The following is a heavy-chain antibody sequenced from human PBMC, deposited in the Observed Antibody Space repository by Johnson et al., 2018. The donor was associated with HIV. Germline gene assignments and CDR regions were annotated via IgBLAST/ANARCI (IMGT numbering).Heavy chain of an antibody. J-gene: IGHJ3*02. CDR2: IYSGGST. Sequence: VQLVESGGGLVQPGGSPRLSCAASGFTVSNNYMSWVRQAPGKGLEWVSVIYSGGSTYYADSVKGRFTISRDTAKNSLYLQMNSLRAEDTALYYCTRDSGITGTTGDAFDIWGQGTMVTVSS. CDR1: GFTVSNNY. D-gene: IGHD1-20*01. V-gene: IGHV3-66*01. CDR3: TRDSGITGTTGDAFDI.